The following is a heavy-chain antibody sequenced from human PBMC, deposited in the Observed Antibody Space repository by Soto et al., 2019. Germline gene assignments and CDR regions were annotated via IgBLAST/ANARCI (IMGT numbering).Heavy chain of an antibody. CDR2: IYYSVNT. J-gene: IGHJ6*02. Sequence: QVKLQESGPGVVKPSPTLSRTCTVSGGSINSGGYYWSWIRQHPGKGSEWVGYIYYSVNTFYTPCLKRRVTISVETSKNQVALKPSSVTASATGVYYCARESVDYNDSSGYWVRSGLDLWGQGNTVTVSS. CDR1: GGSINSGGYY. V-gene: IGHV4-31*03. CDR3: ARESVDYNDSSGYWVRSGLDL. D-gene: IGHD3-22*01.